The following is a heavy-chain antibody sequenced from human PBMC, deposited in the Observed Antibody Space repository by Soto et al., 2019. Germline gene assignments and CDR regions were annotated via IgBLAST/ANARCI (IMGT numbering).Heavy chain of an antibody. D-gene: IGHD6-19*01. CDR2: IYWNDDK. J-gene: IGHJ5*02. CDR3: AHSRPSIVAVDGTFEP. V-gene: IGHV2-5*01. Sequence: GSGPTLVNPTQTLTLTCTFSGFSLSTSGVGVGWIRQPPGKALEWLALIYWNDDKRYSPSLKSRLTITKDTSKNQVVLTMTNMDPVDTATYYCAHSRPSIVAVDGTFEPWGQGTLVTVSS. CDR1: GFSLSTSGVG.